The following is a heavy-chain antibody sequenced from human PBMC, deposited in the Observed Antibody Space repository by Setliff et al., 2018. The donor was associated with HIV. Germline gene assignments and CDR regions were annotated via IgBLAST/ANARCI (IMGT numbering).Heavy chain of an antibody. CDR3: ARFDDSNGFDY. V-gene: IGHV3-74*01. Sequence: PGGSLRLSCAASGFTLRSYAMHWVRQAPGKGLEWVSRINSDGSYTSYAESVKGRFTISRDNAKNTLFLQMNSLRAEDTAVYYCARFDDSNGFDYWGQGTLVTVSS. D-gene: IGHD3-22*01. J-gene: IGHJ4*02. CDR1: GFTLRSYA. CDR2: INSDGSYT.